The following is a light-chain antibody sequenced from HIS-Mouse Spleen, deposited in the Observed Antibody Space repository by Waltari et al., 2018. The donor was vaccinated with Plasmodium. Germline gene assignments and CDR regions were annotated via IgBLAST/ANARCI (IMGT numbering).Light chain of an antibody. Sequence: EIVMTQSPVTLSVSPGVRATLTCRASQRISSNLDRYQPKPGQAPRLLIYGASTRATGVPARFSGSGSGTDFTLTISSLQSEDFAVYYCQQYNNWSFTFGPGTKVDIK. V-gene: IGKV3-15*01. CDR3: QQYNNWSFT. CDR1: QRISSN. CDR2: GAS. J-gene: IGKJ3*01.